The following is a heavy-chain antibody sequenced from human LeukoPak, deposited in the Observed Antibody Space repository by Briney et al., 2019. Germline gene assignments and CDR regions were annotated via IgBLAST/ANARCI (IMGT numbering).Heavy chain of an antibody. D-gene: IGHD3-22*01. CDR1: GGSISSYY. J-gene: IGHJ4*02. Sequence: SETLSLTCTVSGGSISSYYWSWIRQPPGKGLEWIGYIYYRGSTIYNPPLKSRVTISVDTSKNQFSLKLRSVTAADTAVYYCARFHRGYFDYWGQGTLVTVSS. V-gene: IGHV4-59*01. CDR2: IYYRGST. CDR3: ARFHRGYFDY.